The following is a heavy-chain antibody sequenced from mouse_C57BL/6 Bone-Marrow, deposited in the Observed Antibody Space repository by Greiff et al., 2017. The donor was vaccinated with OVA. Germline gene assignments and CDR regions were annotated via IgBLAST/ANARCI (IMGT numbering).Heavy chain of an antibody. V-gene: IGHV1-55*01. D-gene: IGHD1-1*01. CDR3: ARGYYGSNFDV. J-gene: IGHJ1*03. CDR1: GYTFTSYW. CDR2: IYPGSGSP. Sequence: VQLQQPGAALVKPGASVKMSCTASGYTFTSYWITWVKQRPGQGLEWIGDIYPGSGSPNYNEKFKSKATLTVDTSSSTAYMQLSSLTSEDSAVYYCARGYYGSNFDVWGTGTTVTVSS.